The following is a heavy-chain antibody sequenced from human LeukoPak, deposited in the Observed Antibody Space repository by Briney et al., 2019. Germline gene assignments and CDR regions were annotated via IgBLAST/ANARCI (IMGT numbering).Heavy chain of an antibody. D-gene: IGHD6-13*01. CDR3: ARGGSSWYGPLGYYGMDV. Sequence: PSETLSLTCTASGGSISSYYWSWIRQPPGKGLEWIGYIYYSGSTNYNPSLKSRVTISVDTSKNQFSLKLSSVTAADTAVYYCARGGSSWYGPLGYYGMDVWGQGTTVTVSS. V-gene: IGHV4-59*01. J-gene: IGHJ6*02. CDR2: IYYSGST. CDR1: GGSISSYY.